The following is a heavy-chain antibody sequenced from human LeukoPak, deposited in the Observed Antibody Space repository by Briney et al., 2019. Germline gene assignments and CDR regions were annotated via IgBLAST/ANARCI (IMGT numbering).Heavy chain of an antibody. J-gene: IGHJ4*02. CDR2: INPNSGGT. CDR1: GYTFTGYY. V-gene: IGHV1-2*02. D-gene: IGHD5-24*01. Sequence: ASVKVSCKASGYTFTGYYMDWVRQAPGQGLEWMGWINPNSGGTNYAQKFQGRVTMTRDTSISTAYMELSRLRSDDTAVYYCARWDGYNDGVDYWGQGTLVTVSS. CDR3: ARWDGYNDGVDY.